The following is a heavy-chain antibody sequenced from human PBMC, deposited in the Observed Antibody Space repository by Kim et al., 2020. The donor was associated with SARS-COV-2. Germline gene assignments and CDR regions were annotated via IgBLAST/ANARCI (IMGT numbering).Heavy chain of an antibody. Sequence: ASVKVSCKASGYTFTSYYMHWVRQAPGQGLEWMGIINPSGGSTSYAQKFQGRVTMTRDTSTSTVYMELSSLRSEDTAVYYCARDGRGAEGGSGGYYNRQGYYYYYGMDVWGQGTTVTVSS. CDR3: ARDGRGAEGGSGGYYNRQGYYYYYGMDV. CDR2: INPSGGST. CDR1: GYTFTSYY. V-gene: IGHV1-46*01. J-gene: IGHJ6*02. D-gene: IGHD3-10*01.